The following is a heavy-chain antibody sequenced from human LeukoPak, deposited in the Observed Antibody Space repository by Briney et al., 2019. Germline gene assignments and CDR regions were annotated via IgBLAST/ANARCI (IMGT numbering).Heavy chain of an antibody. Sequence: GASVKVSCKASGYTFTSYDINWVRQATGQGLEWMGWMNPNSGNTGYAQKFQGRVTMTRNTSISTAYMELSSLRSEDTAVYYCARETTVTLFFDYWSQGTLVTVSS. CDR1: GYTFTSYD. CDR2: MNPNSGNT. D-gene: IGHD4-17*01. V-gene: IGHV1-8*01. J-gene: IGHJ4*02. CDR3: ARETTVTLFFDY.